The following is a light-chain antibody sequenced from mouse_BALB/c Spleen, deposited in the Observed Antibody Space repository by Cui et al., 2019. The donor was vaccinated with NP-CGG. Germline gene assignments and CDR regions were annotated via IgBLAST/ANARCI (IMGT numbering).Light chain of an antibody. Sequence: AVVTQESALTTSPGETVTLTCRSNTGAVTTSNYANWVQEKPDHLFTGLIGGTNNRAPGVPARFSGSLIGDKAAVTITGAQTEDEAIYFCALWYSNHWVFGGGTKLTVL. CDR2: GTN. J-gene: IGLJ1*01. V-gene: IGLV1*01. CDR1: TGAVTTSNY. CDR3: ALWYSNHWV.